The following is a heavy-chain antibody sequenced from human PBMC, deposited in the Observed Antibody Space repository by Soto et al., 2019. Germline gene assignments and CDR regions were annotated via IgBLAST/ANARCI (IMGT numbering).Heavy chain of an antibody. Sequence: SCKGSGYSFTSYWISWVRQMPGKGLEWMGRIDPSDSYTNYSPSFQGHVTISADKSISTAYLQWSSLKASDTVMYYCARQDSSGWYYFDYWGQGTLVTVSS. V-gene: IGHV5-10-1*01. CDR1: GYSFTSYW. D-gene: IGHD6-19*01. CDR3: ARQDSSGWYYFDY. CDR2: IDPSDSYT. J-gene: IGHJ4*02.